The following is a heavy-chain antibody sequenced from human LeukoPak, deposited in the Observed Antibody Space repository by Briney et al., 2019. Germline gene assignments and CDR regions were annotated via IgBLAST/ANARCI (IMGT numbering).Heavy chain of an antibody. CDR3: TRQKYYDSSGYYYVGAFDI. J-gene: IGHJ3*02. Sequence: GGSLRLSCAASGFTFSSYSMNWVRQAPGKGLEWVSSISSSSSYIYYADSVKGRFTISRDNAKNSLYLQMNSLRAEDTAVYYCTRQKYYDSSGYYYVGAFDIWGQGTMVTVSS. V-gene: IGHV3-21*01. D-gene: IGHD3-22*01. CDR1: GFTFSSYS. CDR2: ISSSSSYI.